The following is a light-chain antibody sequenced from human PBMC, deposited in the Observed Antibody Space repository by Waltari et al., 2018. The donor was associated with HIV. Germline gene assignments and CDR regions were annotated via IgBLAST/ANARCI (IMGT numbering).Light chain of an antibody. J-gene: IGLJ1*01. CDR2: DGS. CDR3: NSYSTTYTPCV. V-gene: IGLV2-14*01. Sequence: QSALTQPASVSGSPGQSITISCTGSSSDVGASNYVSWYQQHPGKAPKLVIYDGSNRPSGVSKRFSGSKSGNTASLTIAGLQTEDEADYYGNSYSTTYTPCVFGAGTRVTVL. CDR1: SSDVGASNY.